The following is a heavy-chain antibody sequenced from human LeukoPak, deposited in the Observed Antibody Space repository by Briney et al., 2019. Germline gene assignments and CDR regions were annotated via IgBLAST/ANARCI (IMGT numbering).Heavy chain of an antibody. Sequence: GGSLRLSCAASGFTLSSYAMSWVRQAPGKGLEWVSYIDTGTSTIYYADSVKGRFTISKDNAKNSLYLQMNSLRTEDTAVYYCARDSEGSGWSYYYYYDMDVWGKGTTVTVSS. V-gene: IGHV3-48*01. CDR1: GFTLSSYA. D-gene: IGHD6-19*01. J-gene: IGHJ6*03. CDR2: IDTGTSTI. CDR3: ARDSEGSGWSYYYYYDMDV.